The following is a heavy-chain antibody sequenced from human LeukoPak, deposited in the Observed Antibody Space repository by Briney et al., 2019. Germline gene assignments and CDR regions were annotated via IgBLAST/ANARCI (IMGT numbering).Heavy chain of an antibody. CDR1: GFTFNSYG. CDR2: ISYDGSNK. CDR3: AKSVASDAY. D-gene: IGHD5-12*01. V-gene: IGHV3-30*18. J-gene: IGHJ4*02. Sequence: PGRSLRLSCAASGFTFNSYGMHWVRQAPGKGLEWVAVISYDGSNKYYADFVKGRFTISRDNSKNTRSLQMNGLIPEDTAVYYCAKSVASDAYWGQGTLVTVSS.